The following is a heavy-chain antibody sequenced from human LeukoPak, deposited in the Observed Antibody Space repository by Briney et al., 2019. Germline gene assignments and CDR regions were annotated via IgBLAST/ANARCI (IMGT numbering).Heavy chain of an antibody. V-gene: IGHV3-30*02. Sequence: PGRSLRLSCAASGFTFSSYGMHWVRQAPGRGLEWVAFIRYDGSNKYYADSVKGRFTISRDNSKNTLYLQMNSLRAEDTAVYYCAKSKYYYGSGSYYNAPPGYYYYMDVWGKGTTVTISS. CDR2: IRYDGSNK. CDR3: AKSKYYYGSGSYYNAPPGYYYYMDV. D-gene: IGHD3-10*01. CDR1: GFTFSSYG. J-gene: IGHJ6*03.